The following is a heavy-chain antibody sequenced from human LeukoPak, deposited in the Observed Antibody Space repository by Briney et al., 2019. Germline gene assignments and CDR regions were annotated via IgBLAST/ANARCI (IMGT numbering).Heavy chain of an antibody. V-gene: IGHV4-34*01. CDR3: ARGRFVVVVAATWGSWFDP. J-gene: IGHJ5*02. D-gene: IGHD2-15*01. Sequence: PSETLSLTWSVSGGSIRSVSYDWSWIRQPPGKGLEWIGEIKHSGSTNYNPSLKSRVTISVDASKNQFSLKLSSVTAADTAVYYCARGRFVVVVAATWGSWFDPWGQGTLVTVSS. CDR2: IKHSGST. CDR1: GGSIRSVSYD.